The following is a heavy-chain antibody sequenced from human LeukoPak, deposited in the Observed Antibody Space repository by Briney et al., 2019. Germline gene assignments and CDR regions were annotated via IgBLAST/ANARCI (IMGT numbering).Heavy chain of an antibody. Sequence: SETLSLTCTVSGGSISSGDYYWSWIRQPPGKGLEWIGYIYYSGSTYYNPSLKSRVTISVDTSKNQFSLKLSSVTAADTAVYYCARGTPFTMNYYFDYWGQGTLVTVSS. V-gene: IGHV4-30-4*01. D-gene: IGHD3-22*01. J-gene: IGHJ4*02. CDR2: IYYSGST. CDR1: GGSISSGDYY. CDR3: ARGTPFTMNYYFDY.